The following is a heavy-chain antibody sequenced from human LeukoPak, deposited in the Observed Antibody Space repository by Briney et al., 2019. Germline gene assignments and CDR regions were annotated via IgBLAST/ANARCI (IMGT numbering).Heavy chain of an antibody. D-gene: IGHD2/OR15-2a*01. J-gene: IGHJ4*02. CDR3: SSQPAVLDLDC. CDR2: IKPDGSGK. V-gene: IGHV3-7*01. Sequence: AGGSLRLSCAASGFAFSSYWMTWVRQAPGKGLEWVANIKPDGSGKNYVDSVKGRFTISRDNAKNSLYLQMRGLRVEDTAVYYCSSQPAVLDLDCWGQGALVTVSS. CDR1: GFAFSSYW.